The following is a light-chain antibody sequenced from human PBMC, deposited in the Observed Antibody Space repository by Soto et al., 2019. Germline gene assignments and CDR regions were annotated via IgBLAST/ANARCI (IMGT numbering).Light chain of an antibody. Sequence: QSALTQPASVSGSPGQSIPISCTGTSSDVGGYNYVSWYQQHPGKAPKLMIYDVSNRPSGVSNRFSGSKSGDTASLTISGLQAEDEADYHCSSYTSSSTVVFGGGTKVTVL. CDR3: SSYTSSSTVV. CDR2: DVS. CDR1: SSDVGGYNY. J-gene: IGLJ2*01. V-gene: IGLV2-14*01.